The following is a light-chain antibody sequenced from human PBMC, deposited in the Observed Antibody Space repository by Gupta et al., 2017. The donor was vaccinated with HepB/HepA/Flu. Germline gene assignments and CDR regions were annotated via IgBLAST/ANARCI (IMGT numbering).Light chain of an antibody. J-gene: IGLJ2*01. Sequence: QSVLTQPPSVSGAPGQRVTVSCTGSRSNIGAGYDVHWYQQLPGTAPKLLIHGNSDRPSGVPDRFSGSKSGTSASLAISGLQAEDEADYYCQSYDNSLNAVVFGGGTKLTVL. CDR1: RSNIGAGYD. CDR3: QSYDNSLNAVV. V-gene: IGLV1-40*01. CDR2: GNS.